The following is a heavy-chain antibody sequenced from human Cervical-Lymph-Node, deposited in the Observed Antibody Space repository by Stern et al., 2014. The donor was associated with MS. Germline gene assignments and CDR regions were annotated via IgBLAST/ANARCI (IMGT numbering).Heavy chain of an antibody. D-gene: IGHD3-16*01. CDR1: GFTFSSYG. V-gene: IGHV3-33*01. CDR2: IWHDGSIK. CDR3: ARGGLWGAYAPMDV. J-gene: IGHJ6*02. Sequence: VQLVESGGGVVQPGGSLRLSCAASGFTFSSYGMHWVRQAPGKGLEWVTVIWHDGSIKQYADSVMGRFTISKDNDRSTLYLQMNSLRAEDTAVYYCARGGLWGAYAPMDVWGQGTTVTVSS.